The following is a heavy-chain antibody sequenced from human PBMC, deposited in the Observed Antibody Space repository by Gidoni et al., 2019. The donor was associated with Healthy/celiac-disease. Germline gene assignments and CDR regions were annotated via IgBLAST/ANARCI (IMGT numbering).Heavy chain of an antibody. CDR3: ARGSVPRDY. CDR1: GGSFSGYY. V-gene: IGHV4-34*01. Sequence: QMQLQQWGAGLLKPSETLSLTCAAYGGSFSGYYWSWIRQPPGKGLEWIGEINHSGSTNYNPSLKSRVTISVDTSKNQFSLKLSSVTAADTAVYYCARGSVPRDYWGQGTLVTVSS. CDR2: INHSGST. J-gene: IGHJ4*02.